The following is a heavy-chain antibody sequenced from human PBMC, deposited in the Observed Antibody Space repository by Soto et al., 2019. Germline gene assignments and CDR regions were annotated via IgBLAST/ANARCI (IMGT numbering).Heavy chain of an antibody. CDR2: IPQDGVDG. V-gene: IGHV3-7*03. Sequence: TGGSLRLSCEVSGFTFSMYSMSWVRQSPGKGLEWVAKIPQDGVDGHYADSVKGRCTISRDNGKNSLYLQLNNLRAEDAAVYYSARDHLILPAHDFFYGSDVWGRGATVTVSS. CDR3: ARDHLILPAHDFFYGSDV. CDR1: GFTFSMYS. D-gene: IGHD2-21*02. J-gene: IGHJ6*02.